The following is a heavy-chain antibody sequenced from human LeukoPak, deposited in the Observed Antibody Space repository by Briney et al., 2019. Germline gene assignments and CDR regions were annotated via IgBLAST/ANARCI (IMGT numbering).Heavy chain of an antibody. Sequence: GGSLRLSCAASGFTFSSYAMSWVRQAPEKGLEWVSTISGSGGGTYYADSVKGRFTISRGNAKNSLYLQMNSLRAEDTAVYYCARAPGGYSYGTPNFDYWGQGTLVTVSS. CDR2: ISGSGGGT. CDR1: GFTFSSYA. J-gene: IGHJ4*02. CDR3: ARAPGGYSYGTPNFDY. D-gene: IGHD5-18*01. V-gene: IGHV3-23*01.